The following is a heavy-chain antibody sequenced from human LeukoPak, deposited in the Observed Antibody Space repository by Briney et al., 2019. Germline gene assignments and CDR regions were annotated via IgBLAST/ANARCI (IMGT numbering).Heavy chain of an antibody. CDR2: IYYTGST. V-gene: IGHV4-59*08. CDR3: ARSASGSYFDY. CDR1: GGSINSYY. D-gene: IGHD1-26*01. J-gene: IGHJ4*02. Sequence: PSETLSLTCTVSGGSINSYYWSWIRQPPGKGLECIGHIYYTGSTYYKPSLESRVTISVDTSKNQFSLKLSSVTAADTAVYYCARSASGSYFDYWGQGTLVTVSS.